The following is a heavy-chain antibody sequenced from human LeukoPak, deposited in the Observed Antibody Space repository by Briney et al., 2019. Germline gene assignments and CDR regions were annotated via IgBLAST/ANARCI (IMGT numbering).Heavy chain of an antibody. V-gene: IGHV4-4*02. J-gene: IGHJ3*02. CDR2: IYHSGST. CDR1: GGSISSSNW. CDR3: ARGIVGWLASSGAFDI. Sequence: SGTLSLTCAVSGGSISSSNWWSWVRQPPGKGLEWIGEIYHSGSTNYNPSLKSRVTISVDTSKNQFSLKLSSVTAADTAVYYCARGIVGWLASSGAFDIWGQGTMVTVSS. D-gene: IGHD3-22*01.